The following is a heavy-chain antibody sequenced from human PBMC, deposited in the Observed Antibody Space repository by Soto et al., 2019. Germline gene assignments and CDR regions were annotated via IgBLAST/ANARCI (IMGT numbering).Heavy chain of an antibody. J-gene: IGHJ4*02. CDR3: AKDLVRIAAAGEGLGY. CDR2: ISYEGSNK. CDR1: GFTFSSYG. Sequence: ESGGGVVQPGRSLRLSCAASGFTFSSYGMHWVRQAPGKGLEWVAVISYEGSNKYYADSVKGRFTISRDNSKNTLYLQMNSLRAEDTAVYYCAKDLVRIAAAGEGLGYWGQGTLVTVSS. V-gene: IGHV3-30*18. D-gene: IGHD6-13*01.